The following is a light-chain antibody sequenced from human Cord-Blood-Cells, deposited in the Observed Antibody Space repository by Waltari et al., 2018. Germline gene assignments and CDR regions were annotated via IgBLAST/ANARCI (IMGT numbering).Light chain of an antibody. CDR3: CSYAGTWV. CDR1: SSDVGSYNL. V-gene: IGLV2-23*01. CDR2: EGS. J-gene: IGLJ3*02. Sequence: QSALTEPASVSGSPGQSITISCTGTSSDVGSYNLVSWYQQHPGKAAKLLIYEGSKRATGVTNRVSECRSGNRASLTISWLQAEDEADYYCCSYAGTWVFGVGSKLP.